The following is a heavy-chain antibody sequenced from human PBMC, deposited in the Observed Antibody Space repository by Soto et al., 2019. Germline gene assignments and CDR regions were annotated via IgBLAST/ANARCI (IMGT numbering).Heavy chain of an antibody. CDR2: IYYSGST. Sequence: SETLSLTCTVSGGSISSYYWSWIRQPPGKGLEWIGYIYYSGSTNYNPSLKSRVTISVDTSKNQFSLKLSSVTAADTAVYYCARHMKKIFGWYYMDVWGKGTTVTVSS. D-gene: IGHD3-3*01. V-gene: IGHV4-59*08. CDR1: GGSISSYY. J-gene: IGHJ6*03. CDR3: ARHMKKIFGWYYMDV.